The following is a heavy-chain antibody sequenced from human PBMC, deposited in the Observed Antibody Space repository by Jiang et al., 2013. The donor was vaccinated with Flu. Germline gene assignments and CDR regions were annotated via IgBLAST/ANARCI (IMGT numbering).Heavy chain of an antibody. CDR1: GYTFTSYA. CDR2: INAGNGNT. D-gene: IGHD3-10*01. V-gene: IGHV1-3*01. J-gene: IGHJ4*02. Sequence: SGAEVKKPGASVKVSCKASGYTFTSYAMHWVRQAPGQRLEWMGWINAGNGNTKYSQKFQGRVTITRDTSASTAYMELSSLRSEDTAVYYCARFTVRGVTPYYFDYWGQGTLVTVSS. CDR3: ARFTVRGVTPYYFDY.